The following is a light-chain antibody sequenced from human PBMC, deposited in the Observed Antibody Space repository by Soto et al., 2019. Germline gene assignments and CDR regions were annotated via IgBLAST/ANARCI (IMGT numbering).Light chain of an antibody. J-gene: IGLJ1*01. Sequence: QSALTQPASVSGSPGQSITISCTGTSSDVGGYNYVSWYQQHPGKAPKVMIYDVSNRPSGVSNRFSGSKSGNTASLTISGLQAEDVADYYCSSYTSSSTPYFFGTGTKLTVL. V-gene: IGLV2-14*01. CDR3: SSYTSSSTPYF. CDR2: DVS. CDR1: SSDVGGYNY.